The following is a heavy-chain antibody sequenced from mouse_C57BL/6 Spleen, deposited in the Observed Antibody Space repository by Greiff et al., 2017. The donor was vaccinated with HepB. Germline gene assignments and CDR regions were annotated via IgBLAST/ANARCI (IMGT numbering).Heavy chain of an antibody. D-gene: IGHD1-1*01. J-gene: IGHJ1*03. V-gene: IGHV1-76*01. CDR3: ARGGYIPTAVVALHWYFDV. Sequence: VQLQQSGAELVRPGASVKLSCKASGYTFTDYYINWVKQRPGQGLEWIARIYPGSGNTYYNEKFKGKATLTAQKSSSTAYMQLSSLTSEDSAVYCCARGGYIPTAVVALHWYFDVWGTGTTVTVSS. CDR2: IYPGSGNT. CDR1: GYTFTDYY.